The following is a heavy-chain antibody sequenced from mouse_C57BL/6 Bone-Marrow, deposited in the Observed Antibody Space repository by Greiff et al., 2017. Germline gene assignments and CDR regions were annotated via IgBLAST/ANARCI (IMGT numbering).Heavy chain of an antibody. CDR1: GYTFTSYW. CDR2: IYPGNSDT. CDR3: TRGPYYYGSFFAY. Sequence: EVQLQQSGTVLARPGASVKMSCKTSGYTFTSYWMHWVKQRPGQGLEWIGAIYPGNSDTSYNQKFKGKAKLTAVTSASTAYMELSSLTNEDSAVYYCTRGPYYYGSFFAYWGQGTLVTVSA. J-gene: IGHJ3*01. V-gene: IGHV1-5*01. D-gene: IGHD1-1*01.